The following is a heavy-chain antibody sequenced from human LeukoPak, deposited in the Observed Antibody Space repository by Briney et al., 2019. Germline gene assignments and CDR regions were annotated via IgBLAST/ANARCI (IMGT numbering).Heavy chain of an antibody. Sequence: HGESLKISCKSSGYSLTSYWITWVRQMPGKGLEWMGKIDPSDSYTNYSPSFQGHVTISADKSISTAYLQWSSLKASDTAKYYCARHGRPLYCSSTRCPRDVYYGMDVWGQGTTVTVSS. V-gene: IGHV5-10-1*01. CDR1: GYSLTSYW. CDR3: ARHGRPLYCSSTRCPRDVYYGMDV. D-gene: IGHD2-2*01. CDR2: IDPSDSYT. J-gene: IGHJ6*02.